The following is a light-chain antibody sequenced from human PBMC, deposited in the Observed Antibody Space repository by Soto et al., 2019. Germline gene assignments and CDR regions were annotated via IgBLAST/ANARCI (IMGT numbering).Light chain of an antibody. CDR3: SSYTSSSTWV. CDR2: EVS. CDR1: SSDVGDYNY. J-gene: IGLJ3*02. V-gene: IGLV2-14*01. Sequence: QSALTQPASVSGSPGQSITISCTGTSSDVGDYNYVSWYQQHPGKAPKLMIYEVSNRPSGVSNRFSGCKSGNTASLTISGLQAENEADYYCSSYTSSSTWVFGGGTKLTVL.